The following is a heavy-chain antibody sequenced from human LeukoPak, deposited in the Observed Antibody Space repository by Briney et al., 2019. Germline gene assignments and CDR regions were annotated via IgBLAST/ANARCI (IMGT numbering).Heavy chain of an antibody. CDR1: GYTFTGYY. V-gene: IGHV1-2*02. D-gene: IGHD3-10*01. J-gene: IGHJ4*02. Sequence: ASVKVSCKASGYTFTGYYMHRVRQAPGQGLEWMGWINPNSGGTNYAQKFQGRVTMTRDTSISTAYMELSRLRSDDTAVYYCARDRGVRGVTTALGYWGQGTLVTVSS. CDR3: ARDRGVRGVTTALGY. CDR2: INPNSGGT.